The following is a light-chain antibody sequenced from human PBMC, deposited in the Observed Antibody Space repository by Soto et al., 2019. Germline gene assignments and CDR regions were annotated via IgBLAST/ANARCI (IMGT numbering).Light chain of an antibody. CDR3: QQHINWPLT. J-gene: IGKJ4*01. CDR2: GTS. Sequence: DIVLTQSPGTLSLSPGERATLSCRASQSLSTSYIAWYQQKPGQAPRLLTYGTSSRASGIPDRFSGSGSGTDFTLTISSLEPEDFALYYCQQHINWPLTFGGGTKVDIK. V-gene: IGKV3D-20*02. CDR1: QSLSTSY.